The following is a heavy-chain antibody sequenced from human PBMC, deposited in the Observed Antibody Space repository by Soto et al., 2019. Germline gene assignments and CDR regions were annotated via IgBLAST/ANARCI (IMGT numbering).Heavy chain of an antibody. Sequence: QVQLQESGPGLVKPSETLSLTCTVSGGSISSDYWSWIRQPPGKRLEYIGFIYNGGSPNYNPSLESRVTISPATSKNHFSLKLSSVTAADTAVYYCARGEWFLRGYGMDVWGRGTTVTVS. CDR1: GGSISSDY. D-gene: IGHD3-3*01. CDR2: IYNGGSP. CDR3: ARGEWFLRGYGMDV. V-gene: IGHV4-59*01. J-gene: IGHJ6*02.